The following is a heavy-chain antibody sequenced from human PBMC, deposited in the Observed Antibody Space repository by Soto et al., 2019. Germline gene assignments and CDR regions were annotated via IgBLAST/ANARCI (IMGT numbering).Heavy chain of an antibody. Sequence: ASVKVSCKASGGTFSSYAISWVRQAPGQGLEWMGGIIPIFGTANYAQKFQGRVTITADESTSTAYMELSSLRSEDTAVYYCARVIVVVPAAIRSPDSPLDVWGQGTTVTVSS. CDR3: ARVIVVVPAAIRSPDSPLDV. J-gene: IGHJ6*02. D-gene: IGHD2-2*02. V-gene: IGHV1-69*13. CDR2: IIPIFGTA. CDR1: GGTFSSYA.